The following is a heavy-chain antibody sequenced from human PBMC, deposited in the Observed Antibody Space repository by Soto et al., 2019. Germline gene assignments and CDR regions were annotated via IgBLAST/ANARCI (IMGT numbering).Heavy chain of an antibody. D-gene: IGHD3-10*01. V-gene: IGHV3-48*04. J-gene: IGHJ4*02. CDR2: ISGSGGTT. Sequence: GGSLRLSCAASGFTFSSYAMTWIRQAPGKGLEWVSSISGSGGTTYDADSVKGRFTISRDNAKNSLYLQMNSLRVEDTAVYHCVRSSGWTGDFWGQGMLVTVSS. CDR3: VRSSGWTGDF. CDR1: GFTFSSYA.